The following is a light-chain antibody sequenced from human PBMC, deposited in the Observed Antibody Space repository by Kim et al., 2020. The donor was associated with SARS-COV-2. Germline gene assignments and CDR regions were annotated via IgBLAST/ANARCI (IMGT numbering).Light chain of an antibody. Sequence: GQSVTISCTGASSLVGDYNYLSWYQQHPDKAPKLLIYDVTYRPSGVSTRFSGSRSGNTAFLTISGLQAADEADYYCTSYTGADTVVFGGGTQLTVL. CDR2: DVT. V-gene: IGLV2-14*03. CDR3: TSYTGADTVV. CDR1: SSLVGDYNY. J-gene: IGLJ3*02.